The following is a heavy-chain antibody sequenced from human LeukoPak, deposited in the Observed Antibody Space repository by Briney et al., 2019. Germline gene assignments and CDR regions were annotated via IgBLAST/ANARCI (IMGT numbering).Heavy chain of an antibody. J-gene: IGHJ4*02. V-gene: IGHV4-4*07. D-gene: IGHD6-6*01. Sequence: SETLSLTCTVSGGPISSDYWSWIRQPAGKGLEWIGHIYTSGSTNYNPSLKSRVTISVDKSKNQFSLKLSFVTAADTAVYYCARSRYSSSSGLDFDYWGQGTLDTVSS. CDR2: IYTSGST. CDR3: ARSRYSSSSGLDFDY. CDR1: GGPISSDY.